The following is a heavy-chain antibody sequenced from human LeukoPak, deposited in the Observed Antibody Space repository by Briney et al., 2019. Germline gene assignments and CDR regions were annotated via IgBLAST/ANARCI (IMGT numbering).Heavy chain of an antibody. CDR3: ARGHYDVLAASYKWTPDY. J-gene: IGHJ4*02. Sequence: AGSLRLSCAASGFTFNTFNMNWVRQAPGKGLEWVSSITSGGDYIHYADSVKGRFTTSRDNAKNSLSLQLNSLRVEDTAVYYCARGHYDVLAASYKWTPDYWGQGTLVTVSS. D-gene: IGHD3-9*01. CDR1: GFTFNTFN. CDR2: ITSGGDYI. V-gene: IGHV3-21*01.